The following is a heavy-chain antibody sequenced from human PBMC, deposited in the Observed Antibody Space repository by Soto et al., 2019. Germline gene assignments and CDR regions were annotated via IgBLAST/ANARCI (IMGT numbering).Heavy chain of an antibody. D-gene: IGHD2-2*01. V-gene: IGHV1-69*14. J-gene: IGHJ6*02. CDR2: IIPIFGTA. CDR1: GGTFSSYA. CDR3: ARAGDCLSTSCYRSGYGMDV. Sequence: QVQLVQSGAEVKKPGSSVKVSCKASGGTFSSYAISWVRQAPGQGLEWMGGIIPIFGTANYAQKFQGRVRMTADKSPRTDYMELRRLTSMDTAVYYCARAGDCLSTSCYRSGYGMDVWGQGTTVTVSS.